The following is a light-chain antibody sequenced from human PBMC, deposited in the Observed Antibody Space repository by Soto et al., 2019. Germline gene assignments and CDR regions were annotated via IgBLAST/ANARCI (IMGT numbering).Light chain of an antibody. Sequence: EIVMTQSPATLSVSPGETATLSCRASQSVSSSLAWYQQKPGQPPRLLISDASTRAAGIPARFSGSGSGTEFTLTISSLQSEDFAVYFCQQSNNWPKTFGQGTKVEMK. J-gene: IGKJ1*01. CDR3: QQSNNWPKT. CDR1: QSVSSS. CDR2: DAS. V-gene: IGKV3-15*01.